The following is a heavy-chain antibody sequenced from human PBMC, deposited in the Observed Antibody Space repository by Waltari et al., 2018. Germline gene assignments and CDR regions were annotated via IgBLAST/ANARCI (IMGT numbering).Heavy chain of an antibody. J-gene: IGHJ3*02. V-gene: IGHV3-7*01. CDR2: INQDGGEK. Sequence: EVQLVESGGGLVQPGGSLRLSCEASGFSSDWMAWVRQAPGKGLQWLANINQDGGEKYYLDSVKGRFTISRDNAKKLVYLEMNSLRAEDTAIYYCSKRLEIWGRGTMVAVSS. CDR3: SKRLEI. CDR1: GFSSDW.